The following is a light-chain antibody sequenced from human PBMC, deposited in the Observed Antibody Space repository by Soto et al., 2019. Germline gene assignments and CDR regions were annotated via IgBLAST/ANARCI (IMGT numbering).Light chain of an antibody. CDR3: QHYGRSPT. J-gene: IGKJ5*01. Sequence: IVFAQSPGTLSLSPGERAPLSCRASQSVSRNYLAWFQHTPGQAPRLLIYGASNRATGIPDRFSGSGSATDFTLTISRLEPDDFAVYYCQHYGRSPTFGQGTRVEIK. CDR1: QSVSRNY. CDR2: GAS. V-gene: IGKV3-20*01.